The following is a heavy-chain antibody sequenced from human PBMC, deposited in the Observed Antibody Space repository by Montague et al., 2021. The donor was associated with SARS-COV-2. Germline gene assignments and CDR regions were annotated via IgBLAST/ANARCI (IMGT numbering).Heavy chain of an antibody. CDR3: ARKESGRSDLAY. CDR2: CLHTEST. J-gene: IGHJ4*02. V-gene: IGHV4-4*02. D-gene: IGHD1-26*01. CDR1: GAWNTGADW. Sequence: SETLSLTCSRSGAWNTGADWKSTRLNPRHQSISYVVVCLHTESTKYKPSLKSRVSMSVDKSWNQFSLRLTSVTAADTAIYYCARKESGRSDLAYWGQGTLVTVSS.